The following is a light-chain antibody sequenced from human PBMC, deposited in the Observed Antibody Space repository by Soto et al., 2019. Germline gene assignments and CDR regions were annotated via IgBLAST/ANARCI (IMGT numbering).Light chain of an antibody. V-gene: IGKV1-5*01. CDR3: QQYNTPWT. CDR1: QSISRW. CDR2: DAS. Sequence: DIQMTQSPSTLSASVGDRVTITCRASQSISRWLAWYQQKPGKAPNLLIYDASTLHSGVPSRFSGSGSGTEFTLTITNLQPDDFATYFCQQYNTPWTFAQGTKVDIK. J-gene: IGKJ1*01.